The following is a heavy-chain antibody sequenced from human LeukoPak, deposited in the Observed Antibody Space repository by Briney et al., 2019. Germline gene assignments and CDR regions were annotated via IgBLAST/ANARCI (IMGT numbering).Heavy chain of an antibody. Sequence: PGGSLRLSCAASGFTFSSYGMHWVRQAPGKGLEWVAVIWYDGSNKYYADSVKGRFTISRDNSKNTLYLQMNSLRAEDTAVYYCAKGGGGITIFGVVTYYYYYYMDVWGKGTTVTVSS. CDR3: AKGGGGITIFGVVTYYYYYYMDV. J-gene: IGHJ6*03. V-gene: IGHV3-33*06. CDR2: IWYDGSNK. CDR1: GFTFSSYG. D-gene: IGHD3-3*01.